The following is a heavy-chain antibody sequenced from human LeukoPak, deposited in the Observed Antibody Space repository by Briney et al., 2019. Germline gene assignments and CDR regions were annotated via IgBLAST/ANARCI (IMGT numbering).Heavy chain of an antibody. D-gene: IGHD1-7*01. CDR1: GGTFSSYA. Sequence: GASVKVSCKASGGTFSSYAISWVRQAPGQGLEWMGGIIPIFGTANYAQKFQGRVTITTDESTSTAYMELSSLRSEDTAVYYCARVERNYDPDAFDIWGQGTMVTFSS. V-gene: IGHV1-69*05. CDR3: ARVERNYDPDAFDI. J-gene: IGHJ3*02. CDR2: IIPIFGTA.